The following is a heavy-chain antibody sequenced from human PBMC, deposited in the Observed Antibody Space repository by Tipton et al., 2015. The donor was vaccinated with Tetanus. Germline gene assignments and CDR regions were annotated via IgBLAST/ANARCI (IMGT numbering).Heavy chain of an antibody. J-gene: IGHJ3*02. CDR3: ARDPDAINAFDI. Sequence: TLSLTCAVYGGSFSGYYWSWIRQPPGKGLEWIGEINHSGSTNYNPSLKSRVTISVDTSKNQFSLKLSSVTAADTAVYYCARDPDAINAFDIWGQGTMVTVSS. CDR2: INHSGST. V-gene: IGHV4-34*01. D-gene: IGHD1-14*01. CDR1: GGSFSGYY.